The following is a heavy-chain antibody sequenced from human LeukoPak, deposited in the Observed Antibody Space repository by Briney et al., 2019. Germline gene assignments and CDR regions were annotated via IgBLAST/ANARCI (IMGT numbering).Heavy chain of an antibody. CDR3: ARGYCTGGSCYWDWFDP. V-gene: IGHV4-59*01. CDR2: IYYTGST. Sequence: SETLSLTCTVSGCSISDFYWSWIRQPPGKGLEWIGYIYYTGSTNYNPSLKSRVTISVDTSKKQFSLKLSSVTAADTAVYYCARGYCTGGSCYWDWFDPWGQGTLVTVSS. J-gene: IGHJ5*02. D-gene: IGHD2-15*01. CDR1: GCSISDFY.